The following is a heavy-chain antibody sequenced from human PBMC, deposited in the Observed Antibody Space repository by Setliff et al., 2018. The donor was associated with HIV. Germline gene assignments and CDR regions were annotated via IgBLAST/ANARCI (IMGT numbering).Heavy chain of an antibody. D-gene: IGHD3-10*01. CDR2: MSPILGRP. CDR3: ASVLRYYGSGSYPFGY. CDR1: GGTLNKYV. Sequence: GASVKVSCKASGGTLNKYVINWVRQAPGQGLEWMGGMSPILGRPEYTQKFLGRITITADRPTRTDYMELRAEDTAVYYCASVLRYYGSGSYPFGYWGQGTLVTVPQ. V-gene: IGHV1-69*06. J-gene: IGHJ4*02.